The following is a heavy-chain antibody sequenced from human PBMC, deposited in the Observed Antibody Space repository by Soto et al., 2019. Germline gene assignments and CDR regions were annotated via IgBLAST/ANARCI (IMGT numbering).Heavy chain of an antibody. Sequence: GASVKVSCKASGYTFTSYYMHWVRQAPGQGLEWMGIINPSGGSTSYAQKFQGRVTMTRDTSTSTVYMELSSLRSEDTAVYYCARYCSSTSCHPGAFDIWGQGTMVTVSS. CDR1: GYTFTSYY. V-gene: IGHV1-46*03. J-gene: IGHJ3*02. CDR2: INPSGGST. D-gene: IGHD2-2*01. CDR3: ARYCSSTSCHPGAFDI.